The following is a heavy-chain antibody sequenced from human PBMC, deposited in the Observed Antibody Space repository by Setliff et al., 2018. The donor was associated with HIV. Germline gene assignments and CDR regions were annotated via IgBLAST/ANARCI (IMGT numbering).Heavy chain of an antibody. CDR2: IYQSGSI. Sequence: TCAASGYSINSGFSRAWIRQPPGQGSQWIGSIYQSGSIYYNPSLQSRVTISVDSSKNQFSLNLFSVTAADTAVYYCARPRRVRSRAWYWFDIWGQGTLVTVS. V-gene: IGHV4-38-2*01. D-gene: IGHD6-19*01. J-gene: IGHJ5*02. CDR1: GYSINSGFS. CDR3: ARPRRVRSRAWYWFDI.